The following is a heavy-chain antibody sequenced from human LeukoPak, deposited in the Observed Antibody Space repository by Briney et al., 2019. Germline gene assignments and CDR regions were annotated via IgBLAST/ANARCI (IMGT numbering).Heavy chain of an antibody. D-gene: IGHD3-9*01. Sequence: ASVKVSCKASGGTFSSYAISWVRQAPGQGLEWMGGIIPIFGTANYAQKFQGRVTITTDESTSTAYMELSSLRSEDTAVYYCARAIIRMDILTGYYPKHFDYWGQGTLVTVSS. J-gene: IGHJ4*02. CDR3: ARAIIRMDILTGYYPKHFDY. CDR2: IIPIFGTA. V-gene: IGHV1-69*05. CDR1: GGTFSSYA.